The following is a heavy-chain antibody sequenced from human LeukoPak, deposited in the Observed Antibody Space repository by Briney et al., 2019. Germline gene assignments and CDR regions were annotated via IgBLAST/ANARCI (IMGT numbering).Heavy chain of an antibody. V-gene: IGHV3-23*01. CDR3: AKDSYVSGRPLHTFDV. D-gene: IGHD3-10*01. Sequence: GVSLRRSCSASGFTFAIHAMTWVRPAPGHGLEWVSGISGDGASTHHAESVKGQFTISRDNSQNTLFMQMNSLRVEDTAIYYCAKDSYVSGRPLHTFDVWGQGTMVTVSS. CDR2: ISGDGAST. J-gene: IGHJ3*01. CDR1: GFTFAIHA.